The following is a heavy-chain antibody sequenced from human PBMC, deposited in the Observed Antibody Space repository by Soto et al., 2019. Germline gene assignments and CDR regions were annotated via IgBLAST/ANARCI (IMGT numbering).Heavy chain of an antibody. CDR3: ARGPTPTGXDL. J-gene: IGHJ2*01. Sequence: SETLSLTCAVYGGSFSGYYWSWIRQPPGKGLEWIGEINHSGSTNYNPSLKSRVTISVDTSKNQFSLKLSSVTAADTAVYYCARGPTPTGXDLWGRGTLVTVSS. D-gene: IGHD2-8*02. CDR2: INHSGST. CDR1: GGSFSGYY. V-gene: IGHV4-34*01.